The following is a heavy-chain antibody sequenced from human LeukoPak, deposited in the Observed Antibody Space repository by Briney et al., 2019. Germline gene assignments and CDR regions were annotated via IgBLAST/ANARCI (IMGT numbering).Heavy chain of an antibody. CDR3: AKARPVYSSSWLDY. V-gene: IGHV3-30*18. Sequence: GGSLRLSCAASGFTFSSYGMHWVRQAPGKGLEWVAVISYDGSNKYYADSVKGRFTISRDNSKNTLYLQMNSLRAEDTAVYYCAKARPVYSSSWLDYWGQGTLVTVSS. J-gene: IGHJ4*02. CDR1: GFTFSSYG. CDR2: ISYDGSNK. D-gene: IGHD6-13*01.